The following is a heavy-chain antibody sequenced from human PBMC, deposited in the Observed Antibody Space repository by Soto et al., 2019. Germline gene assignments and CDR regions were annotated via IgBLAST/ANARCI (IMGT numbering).Heavy chain of an antibody. D-gene: IGHD4-17*01. V-gene: IGHV3-23*04. CDR1: GFTFSSYA. CDR2: ISGRGGAT. CDR3: AKGRWKLRDYYYALGV. Sequence: EVQLVESGGGLVKPGGSLRLSCAASGFTFSSYALAWVRQAPGKGLECVSAISGRGGATYYAESVKGRFTMSRDNSKRTLYLQMNTLRADDTAVYYCAKGRWKLRDYYYALGVWGQGPMVTVSS. J-gene: IGHJ6*02.